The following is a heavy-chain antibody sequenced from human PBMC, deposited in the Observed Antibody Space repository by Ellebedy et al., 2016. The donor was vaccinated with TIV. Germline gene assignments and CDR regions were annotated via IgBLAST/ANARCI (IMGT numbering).Heavy chain of an antibody. V-gene: IGHV2-5*01. D-gene: IGHD3-3*01. CDR3: AHRLGGTFRFLEWLAWFDP. J-gene: IGHJ5*02. CDR2: IYWNDDK. Sequence: SGPTLVKPTQTLTLTCTFSGFSLSTSGVGVGWIRQPPGKALEWLALIYWNDDKRYSPSLKSRLTITKDTSKNQVVLTMTNMDPVDTATYYCAHRLGGTFRFLEWLAWFDPWGQGTLVTVSS. CDR1: GFSLSTSGVG.